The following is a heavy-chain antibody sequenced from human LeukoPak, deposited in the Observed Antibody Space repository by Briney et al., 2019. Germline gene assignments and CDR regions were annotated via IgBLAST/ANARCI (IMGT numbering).Heavy chain of an antibody. Sequence: GGSLRLSCAASGFTFSSYSMNWVRQAPGKGLEWVSSISSSSSYIYYGDSVKGRFTISRDNAKNSLYLQMNSLRAEDTAVYYCARDRPLHYFDYWGQGTLVTVSS. V-gene: IGHV3-21*01. CDR1: GFTFSSYS. J-gene: IGHJ4*02. CDR3: ARDRPLHYFDY. CDR2: ISSSSSYI.